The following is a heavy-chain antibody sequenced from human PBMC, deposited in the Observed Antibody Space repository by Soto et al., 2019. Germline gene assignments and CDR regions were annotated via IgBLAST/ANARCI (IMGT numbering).Heavy chain of an antibody. CDR3: ARGYLVVAATGCWFDP. CDR2: IYYSGST. J-gene: IGHJ5*02. Sequence: QVQLQKSGPGLVKPSQTLSLTCTVSGGSISSGGYYWSWIRQHPGKGLEWIGYIYYSGSTYYNPSLKSRVTISVDTSKNQFSLKLSSVTAADTAVYYCARGYLVVAATGCWFDPWGQGTLVTVSS. CDR1: GGSISSGGYY. D-gene: IGHD2-15*01. V-gene: IGHV4-31*03.